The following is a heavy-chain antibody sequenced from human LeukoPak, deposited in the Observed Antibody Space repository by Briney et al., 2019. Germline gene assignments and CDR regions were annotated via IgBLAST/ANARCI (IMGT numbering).Heavy chain of an antibody. V-gene: IGHV1-2*02. D-gene: IGHD1-26*01. CDR3: ARRVGAKYYFDY. Sequence: GASVKVSCKASGYTFTGYYMHWVRQAPGQGLGWMGWINPNSGGTNYAQKFQGRVTMTRDTSISTAYMELSRLRSDDTTVYYCARRVGAKYYFDYWGQGTLVTVSS. CDR2: INPNSGGT. J-gene: IGHJ4*02. CDR1: GYTFTGYY.